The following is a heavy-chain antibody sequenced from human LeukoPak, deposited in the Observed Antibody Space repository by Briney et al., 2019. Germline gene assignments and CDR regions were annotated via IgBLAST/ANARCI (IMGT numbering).Heavy chain of an antibody. CDR3: ARDLVQGTSPNWFDP. V-gene: IGHV3-7*01. CDR1: GFTFSSYW. J-gene: IGHJ5*02. D-gene: IGHD2-2*01. CDR2: IKQDGSEK. Sequence: AGSLRLSCAASGFTFSSYWMSWVRQAPGKGLEWVANIKQDGSEKYYVDSVKGRFTISRDNAKNSLYLQMNSLRAEDTAVYYCARDLVQGTSPNWFDPWGQGTLVTVSS.